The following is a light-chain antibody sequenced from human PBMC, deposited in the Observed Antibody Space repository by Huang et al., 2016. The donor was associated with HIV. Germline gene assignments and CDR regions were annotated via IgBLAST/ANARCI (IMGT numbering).Light chain of an antibody. J-gene: IGKJ4*01. CDR3: QQYDKWPPGLT. V-gene: IGKV3D-15*01. CDR2: EPS. CDR1: QNVRNN. Sequence: EIMMTQSPATLSVSPGGRATLSCRASQNVRNNLAWYQQKTGQAPRLLIYEPSTRASGIPARFSGSGSATDFTLTISGLQSEDFAIYYCQQYDKWPPGLTFGGGTKVEI.